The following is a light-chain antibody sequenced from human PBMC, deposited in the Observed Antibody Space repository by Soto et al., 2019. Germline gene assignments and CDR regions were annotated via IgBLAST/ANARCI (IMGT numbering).Light chain of an antibody. CDR1: SSDVGGYNY. CDR2: EVS. J-gene: IGLJ3*02. CDR3: SSYTSSSTHWV. V-gene: IGLV2-14*01. Sequence: QSALTQPASVSGSPGQSITISCTGTSSDVGGYNYVSWYQQHPGKAPKLMIYEVSNRPSGVSNRFSGSKSGNTASLTISGLQAEDEADYYCSSYTSSSTHWVFGGGXKVTVL.